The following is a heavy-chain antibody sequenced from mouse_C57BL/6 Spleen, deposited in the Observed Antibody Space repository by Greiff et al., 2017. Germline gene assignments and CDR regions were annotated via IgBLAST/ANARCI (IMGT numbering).Heavy chain of an antibody. CDR2: IYPGNSDT. J-gene: IGHJ2*01. Sequence: EVQLQQSGTVLARPGASVKMSCKTSGYTFTSYWMHWVKQRPGQGLEWIGAIYPGNSDTSYNQKFKGKAKLTAVTSASTAYMELSSLTNEDSAVYYCTRYYSNPEGYFDYWGQGTTLTVSS. V-gene: IGHV1-5*01. CDR1: GYTFTSYW. CDR3: TRYYSNPEGYFDY. D-gene: IGHD2-5*01.